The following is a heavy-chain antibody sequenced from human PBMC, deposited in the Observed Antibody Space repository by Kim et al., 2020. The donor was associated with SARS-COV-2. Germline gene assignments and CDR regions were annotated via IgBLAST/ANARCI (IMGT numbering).Heavy chain of an antibody. CDR1: GFTFSSYC. CDR2: ISSDGTAT. CDR3: VRGYNQRSNWFDP. D-gene: IGHD1-20*01. Sequence: GGSLRLSCAASGFTFSSYCMHWVRQVPGKGLMWVSRISSDGTATHYADSVKGRFTISRDNANNTLYLQMNSLRAEDTAVYYCVRGYNQRSNWFDPWGQGTLVTVSS. V-gene: IGHV3-74*01. J-gene: IGHJ5*02.